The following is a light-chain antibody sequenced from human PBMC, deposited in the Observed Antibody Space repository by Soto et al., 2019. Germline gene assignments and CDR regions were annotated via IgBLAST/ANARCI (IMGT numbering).Light chain of an antibody. CDR2: AAS. CDR1: QSISSW. Sequence: DIQMTQSPSTLSASVGDRVTITCRASQSISSWLAWYQQKPGKAPKLLIYAASTLQAGVPSRFSGSGSGTDFTLTISSLQPEDVAAYYCQKYNSAPLTFSGGTKVEIK. CDR3: QKYNSAPLT. V-gene: IGKV1-27*01. J-gene: IGKJ4*01.